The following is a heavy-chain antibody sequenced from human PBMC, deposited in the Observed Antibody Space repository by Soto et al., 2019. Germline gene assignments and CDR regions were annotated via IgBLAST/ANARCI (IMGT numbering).Heavy chain of an antibody. D-gene: IGHD3-16*01. Sequence: QVQLVQSGAEVKKPGASVKVSCKASGYTFTTYYMHWVRQAPGQGLEWMGIINASGGSTSYPQKFQGRVTMTSDTSTSTVYMELSSLRSEDTAFYYCARRETNFGEDAFDIWGQGTMVTVSS. J-gene: IGHJ3*02. CDR1: GYTFTTYY. CDR2: INASGGST. V-gene: IGHV1-46*01. CDR3: ARRETNFGEDAFDI.